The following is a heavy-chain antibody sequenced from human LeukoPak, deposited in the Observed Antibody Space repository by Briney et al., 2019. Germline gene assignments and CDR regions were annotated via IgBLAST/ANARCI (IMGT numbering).Heavy chain of an antibody. J-gene: IGHJ4*02. D-gene: IGHD3-22*01. V-gene: IGHV1-46*01. CDR3: ARDRSPTYYDSSGYYY. CDR1: GYTFTSYY. Sequence: GSSVKVSCKASGYTFTSYYMHWVRQAPGQGLEWMGIINPSGGSTSYAQKFQGRVTMTRDTSTSTAYMELSSLRSEDTAVYYCARDRSPTYYDSSGYYYWGQGTLVPVSS. CDR2: INPSGGST.